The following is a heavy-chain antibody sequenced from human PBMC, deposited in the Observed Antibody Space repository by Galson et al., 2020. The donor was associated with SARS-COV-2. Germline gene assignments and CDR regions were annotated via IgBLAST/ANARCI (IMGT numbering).Heavy chain of an antibody. CDR3: ARAPPITMVRGVIIIARAFWPFDY. V-gene: IGHV1-18*04. CDR1: GYTFTSYG. CDR2: ISAYNGNT. D-gene: IGHD3-10*01. Sequence: ASVKVSCKASGYTFTSYGISWVRQAPGQGLEWMGWISAYNGNTNYAQKLQGRVTMTTDTSTSTAYMELRSLRSDDTAVYYCARAPPITMVRGVIIIARAFWPFDYWGQGTLVTVSS. J-gene: IGHJ4*02.